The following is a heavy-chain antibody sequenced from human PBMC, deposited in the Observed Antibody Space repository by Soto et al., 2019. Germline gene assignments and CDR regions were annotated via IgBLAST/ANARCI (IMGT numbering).Heavy chain of an antibody. J-gene: IGHJ3*02. CDR2: ISAYNGNT. V-gene: IGHV1-18*01. CDR3: ARDTPDSSGWFHPENDAFDS. D-gene: IGHD6-19*01. Sequence: ASVKVSCTASGYTFTSYGISGVRKAPGPGLEWMGWISAYNGNTNYAQKLQGRVTMTTDTSTSTAYMELRSLRSDDTAVYYCARDTPDSSGWFHPENDAFDSWGQGKMVTVS. CDR1: GYTFTSYG.